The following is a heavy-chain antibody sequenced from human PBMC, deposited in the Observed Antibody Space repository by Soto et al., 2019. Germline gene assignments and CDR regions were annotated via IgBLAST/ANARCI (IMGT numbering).Heavy chain of an antibody. J-gene: IGHJ4*02. CDR2: IYHSGTS. CDR3: ARLTKGTVEY. Sequence: SETLSLTCGFSDYSISSGYYWGWVRQSPGKGLEWIGSIYHSGTSYSNPSLKSRVTISIDTSKNQVSLKLTSVTAADTAVYYCARLTKGTVEYWRQGTLVSVSS. D-gene: IGHD7-27*01. CDR1: DYSISSGYY. V-gene: IGHV4-38-2*01.